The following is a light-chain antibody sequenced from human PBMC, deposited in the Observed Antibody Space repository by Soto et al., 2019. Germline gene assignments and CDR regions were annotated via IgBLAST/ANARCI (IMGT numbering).Light chain of an antibody. CDR1: SSDVGGYNY. J-gene: IGLJ1*01. V-gene: IGLV2-14*01. CDR3: SSYTSSSTLTFYV. Sequence: QSALTQPASVSGSPGQSITISCTGTSSDVGGYNYVSWYQQHPGKAPKLMIYDVSNRPSGVSNRFSGSKSGNTAPLTISGLQAEDEADYYCSSYTSSSTLTFYVFGTGTKLTV. CDR2: DVS.